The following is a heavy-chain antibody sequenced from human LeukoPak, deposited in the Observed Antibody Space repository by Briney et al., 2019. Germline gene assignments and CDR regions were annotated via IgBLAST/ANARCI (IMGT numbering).Heavy chain of an antibody. V-gene: IGHV3-48*04. J-gene: IGHJ6*04. CDR1: GFTFSSYS. D-gene: IGHD3-10*02. Sequence: PGGSLRLSCAASGFTFSSYSMNWVRQAPGKGLQWVSHISSSGSTIYYADSVKGRFTISRDNAKNSLYLQMNNLRAEDTAVYYCAELGITMIGGVWGKGTTVTISS. CDR2: ISSSGSTI. CDR3: AELGITMIGGV.